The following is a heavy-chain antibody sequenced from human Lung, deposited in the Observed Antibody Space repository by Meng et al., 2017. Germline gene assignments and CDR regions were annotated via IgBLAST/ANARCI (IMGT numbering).Heavy chain of an antibody. CDR1: GFSLSTSGVG. D-gene: IGHD3-22*01. V-gene: IGHV2-5*02. J-gene: IGHJ4*02. Sequence: TLKDSGPTLVNPQQPLTLTFPFSGFSLSTSGVGVGWIRQPPGKALEWLALIYWDDDKRYSPSLKSRLTITKDTSKNQVVLTMTNMDPVDTATYYCAHIVLYDSYDYWGQGTLVTVSS. CDR3: AHIVLYDSYDY. CDR2: IYWDDDK.